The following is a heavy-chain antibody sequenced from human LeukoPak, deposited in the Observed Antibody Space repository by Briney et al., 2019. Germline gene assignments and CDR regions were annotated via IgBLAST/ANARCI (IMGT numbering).Heavy chain of an antibody. V-gene: IGHV3-48*01. CDR3: AIYGSGSYFEY. Sequence: GGSLRLSCAASGFTFSNYNMNWVRQPPGKGLQWVSYISSSSNIIYYADSVKGRFTISRDNAKNSLFLQMNSLRAEDTGVYYCAIYGSGSYFEYWGQGTLVTVSS. CDR1: GFTFSNYN. J-gene: IGHJ4*02. D-gene: IGHD3-10*01. CDR2: ISSSSNII.